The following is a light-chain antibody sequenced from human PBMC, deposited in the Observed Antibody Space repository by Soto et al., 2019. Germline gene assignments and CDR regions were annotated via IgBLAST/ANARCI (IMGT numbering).Light chain of an antibody. Sequence: EIVLTQSPGTLSLSPGERATLSCRASQSVSSSYLSWYQQKPGQAPRLVIYGASSRATGIPDRFSGSGSGTDFTLTITRLEPEDFAVYYCQHYGYSLWTFGQGTKVDIK. V-gene: IGKV3-20*01. CDR2: GAS. CDR1: QSVSSSY. J-gene: IGKJ1*01. CDR3: QHYGYSLWT.